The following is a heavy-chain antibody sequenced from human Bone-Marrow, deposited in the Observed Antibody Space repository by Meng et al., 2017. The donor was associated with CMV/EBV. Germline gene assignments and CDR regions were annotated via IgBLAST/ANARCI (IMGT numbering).Heavy chain of an antibody. V-gene: IGHV3-30-3*01. D-gene: IGHD3-3*01. CDR1: AFIFSSYD. J-gene: IGHJ6*02. CDR2: ISYDGSNK. Sequence: GESLKISCAASAFIFSSYDMHWVRQAPGKGLEWVAVISYDGSNKYYADSVKGRFTISRDNAKNTLYLQMNSLRAEDTAVYYCAREYYDFWSGPLDYYYYGMDVWGQGTTVTVSS. CDR3: AREYYDFWSGPLDYYYYGMDV.